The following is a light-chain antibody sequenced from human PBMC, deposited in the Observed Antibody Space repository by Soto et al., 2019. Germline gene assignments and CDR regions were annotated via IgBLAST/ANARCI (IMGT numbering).Light chain of an antibody. Sequence: EIVLTQSPGTPSLSPGERATLSCRASQSVNSGYLAWYQHTPGQAPRLLIYDTSTRATGIPDRFSGSGSGTDFTLTISRLEPEDFAVYYCQQYGSSHRTFGQGTKV. CDR2: DTS. J-gene: IGKJ1*01. CDR1: QSVNSGY. CDR3: QQYGSSHRT. V-gene: IGKV3-20*01.